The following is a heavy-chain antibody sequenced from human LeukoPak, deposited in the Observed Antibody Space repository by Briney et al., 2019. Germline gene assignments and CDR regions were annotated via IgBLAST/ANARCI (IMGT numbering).Heavy chain of an antibody. CDR3: ASARVTTVTTNPFDY. D-gene: IGHD4-17*01. CDR1: GGTFSSYA. V-gene: IGHV1-69*05. Sequence: GASVKVSCKASGGTFSSYAICWVRQAPGQGLEWMGGIIPIFGTANYAQKFQGRVTITTDESTSTAYMELSSLRSEDTAVYYCASARVTTVTTNPFDYWGQGTLVTVSS. CDR2: IIPIFGTA. J-gene: IGHJ4*02.